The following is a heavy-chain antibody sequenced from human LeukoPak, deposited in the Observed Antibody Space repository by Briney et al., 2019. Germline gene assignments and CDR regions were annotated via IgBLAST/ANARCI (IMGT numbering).Heavy chain of an antibody. D-gene: IGHD6-19*01. CDR1: GFTFSSYG. CDR3: ANDRWQWLAFDY. Sequence: EGSLRLSCAAFGFTFSSYGMHWVRQAPGKGLEWVAVISYDGSNKYYADSVKGRFTISRDNSKNTLYLQMNSLRAEDTAVYYCANDRWQWLAFDYWGQGTLVTVSS. CDR2: ISYDGSNK. J-gene: IGHJ4*02. V-gene: IGHV3-30*18.